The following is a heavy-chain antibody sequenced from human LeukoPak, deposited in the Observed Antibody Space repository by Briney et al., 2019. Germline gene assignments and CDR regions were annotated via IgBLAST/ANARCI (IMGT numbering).Heavy chain of an antibody. CDR2: ISAYNGNT. V-gene: IGHV1-18*04. CDR1: GYTFTSYG. Sequence: ASVKVSCKASGYTFTSYGSSWVRQAPGQGLEWMVWISAYNGNTNYAQKFQGRVTMTTDTSTSTAYMELRSLRSDDTAVYYCARGDYYDGSGYYKINAFDIWGQGTMVTVSS. CDR3: ARGDYYDGSGYYKINAFDI. J-gene: IGHJ3*02. D-gene: IGHD3-22*01.